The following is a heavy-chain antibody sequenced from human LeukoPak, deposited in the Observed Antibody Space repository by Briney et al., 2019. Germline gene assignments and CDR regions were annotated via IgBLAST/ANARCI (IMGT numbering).Heavy chain of an antibody. D-gene: IGHD3-10*01. CDR3: ARIDYYGPGGYFDY. J-gene: IGHJ4*02. V-gene: IGHV4-34*01. CDR1: GGSFSGYY. Sequence: PSETLSLTCAVYGGSFSGYYWSWIRQPPGKGLEWIGEINHSGSTNYNPSLKSRVSISVDTSKNQFSLKLSSVTAADTAVYYCARIDYYGPGGYFDYWGQGTLVTVSS. CDR2: INHSGST.